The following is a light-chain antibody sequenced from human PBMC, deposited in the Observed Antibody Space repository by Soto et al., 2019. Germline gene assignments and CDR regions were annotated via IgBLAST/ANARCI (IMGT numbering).Light chain of an antibody. V-gene: IGKV1-5*03. Sequence: DIPMTQSPSTLSASVGDRVTITCRASQNINSWLAWYQQKPGKAPKHLIYKASTLESGGPSRFSGSGSGTEFTLTLRSLQPDDFAIYYCQQYESFPLTFGGGTKVEIK. CDR3: QQYESFPLT. CDR1: QNINSW. CDR2: KAS. J-gene: IGKJ4*01.